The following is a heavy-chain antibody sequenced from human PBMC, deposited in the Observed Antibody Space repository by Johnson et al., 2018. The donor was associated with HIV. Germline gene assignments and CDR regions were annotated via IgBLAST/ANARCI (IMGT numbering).Heavy chain of an antibody. J-gene: IGHJ3*02. D-gene: IGHD3-22*01. CDR2: ISSSGSTI. CDR1: GFAVSGYY. V-gene: IGHV3-11*04. Sequence: QVQLVESGGGLVRPGGSLRLSCVASGFAVSGYYMSWIRQAPGKGLEWVSYISSSGSTIYYADSVKGRFTISRDNAKNSLYLQMNSLRAEDTAVYYCARDRSYDDSSAPLGAAFDIWGQGTMVTVSS. CDR3: ARDRSYDDSSAPLGAAFDI.